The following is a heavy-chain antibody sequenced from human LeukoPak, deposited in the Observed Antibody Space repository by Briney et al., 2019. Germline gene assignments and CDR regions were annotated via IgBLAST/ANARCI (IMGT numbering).Heavy chain of an antibody. CDR1: GGSISSYY. J-gene: IGHJ4*02. CDR3: ARGGGYCSGGSCQPFDY. V-gene: IGHV4-59*01. Sequence: PSETLSLTCTVSGGSISSYYWSWIRQPPGKGLEWIGYIYYSGSTNYNPSLKSRVTISVDTSKNQFSLKLSSVTAADTAVYYCARGGGYCSGGSCQPFDYWGRGTLVTVSS. CDR2: IYYSGST. D-gene: IGHD2-15*01.